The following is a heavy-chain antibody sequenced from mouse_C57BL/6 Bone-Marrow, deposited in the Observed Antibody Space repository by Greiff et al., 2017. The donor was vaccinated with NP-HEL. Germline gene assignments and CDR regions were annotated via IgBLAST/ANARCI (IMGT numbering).Heavy chain of an antibody. CDR3: ARGAFYYAMDY. Sequence: EVQGVESGGGLVKPGGSLKLSCAASGFTFSSYAMSWVRQTPEKRLEWVATISDGGSYTYYPDNVKGRFTISRDNAKNNLYLQMSHLKSEDTAMYYYARGAFYYAMDYWGQGTSVTVSS. CDR1: GFTFSSYA. V-gene: IGHV5-4*01. CDR2: ISDGGSYT. J-gene: IGHJ4*01.